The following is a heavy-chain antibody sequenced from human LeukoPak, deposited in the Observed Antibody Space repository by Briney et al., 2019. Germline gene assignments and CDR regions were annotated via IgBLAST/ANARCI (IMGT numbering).Heavy chain of an antibody. Sequence: PSETLSLTCTVSGCSITSYFWTWIRQPPGKGLEWIGYIYYSGSTNYNPSLKSRVTISVDMSKNQFSLKLSSVTAADTAVYYCARVDQSGYDTRGWFDPWGQGTLVTVSS. CDR2: IYYSGST. CDR3: ARVDQSGYDTRGWFDP. V-gene: IGHV4-59*01. J-gene: IGHJ5*02. D-gene: IGHD5-12*01. CDR1: GCSITSYF.